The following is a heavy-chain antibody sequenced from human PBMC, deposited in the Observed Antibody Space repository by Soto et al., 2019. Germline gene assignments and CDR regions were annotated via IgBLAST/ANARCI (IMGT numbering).Heavy chain of an antibody. D-gene: IGHD6-13*01. Sequence: LKISCKGSGYSFTSYWIGWVRRMPGKGLEWMGIIYPGDSDTRYSPSFQGQVTISADKSISTAYLQWSSLKASDTAMYYCARLTEQQLDIYYSCGMDVSGTGTTGTVSS. CDR1: GYSFTSYW. J-gene: IGHJ6*04. V-gene: IGHV5-51*01. CDR3: ARLTEQQLDIYYSCGMDV. CDR2: IYPGDSDT.